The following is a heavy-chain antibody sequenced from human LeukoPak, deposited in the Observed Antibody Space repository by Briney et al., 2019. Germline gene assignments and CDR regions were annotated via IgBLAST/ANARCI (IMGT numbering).Heavy chain of an antibody. Sequence: SETLSLTCAVSGGSISNDKWWSWVRQSPVKGLEWIGEKYHSGSTNYNPSLKSRVTISVDKSNNQFSLKLISVTAADTAMYYCATGTSWYYYYWGQGTLVTVSS. J-gene: IGHJ4*02. CDR1: GGSISNDKW. CDR2: KYHSGST. V-gene: IGHV4-4*02. D-gene: IGHD6-13*01. CDR3: ATGTSWYYYY.